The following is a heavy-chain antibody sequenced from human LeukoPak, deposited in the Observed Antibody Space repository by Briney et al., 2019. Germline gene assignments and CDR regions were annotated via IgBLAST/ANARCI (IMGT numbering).Heavy chain of an antibody. J-gene: IGHJ6*02. CDR1: GGSISGYY. V-gene: IGHV4-4*07. CDR3: ARGDSTNQGGDYYGLDV. Sequence: SETLSLTCTVSGGSISGYYWSGIRHSAGKELEWIGRISSSGTTNYNPPLKSRATMSVDTSKNHFSLNLNSVTAADPAVYYCARGDSTNQGGDYYGLDVWGQGTTVTVSS. D-gene: IGHD5/OR15-5a*01. CDR2: ISSSGTT.